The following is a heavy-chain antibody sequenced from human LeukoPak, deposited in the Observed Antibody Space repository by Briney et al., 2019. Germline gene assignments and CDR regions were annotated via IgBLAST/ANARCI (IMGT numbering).Heavy chain of an antibody. J-gene: IGHJ5*02. D-gene: IGHD3-22*01. CDR3: ASEERRPGGYYDSSGSA. CDR1: GGSFSGYY. Sequence: SETLSLTCAVYGGSFSGYYWSWIRQPPGKGLEWIGEINHSGSTNYNPSLKSRVTISVDTSKNQFSLKLSSVTAADTAVYCCASEERRPGGYYDSSGSAWGQGTLVTVSS. V-gene: IGHV4-34*01. CDR2: INHSGST.